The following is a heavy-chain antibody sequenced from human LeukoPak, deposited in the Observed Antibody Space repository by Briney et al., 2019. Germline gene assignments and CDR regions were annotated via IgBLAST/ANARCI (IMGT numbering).Heavy chain of an antibody. CDR3: ARVNPFSLPAATSHYYYYYMDV. V-gene: IGHV1-2*02. Sequence: ASVKVSCKASGYTFTGYYMHWVRQAPGQGLEWMGWINPNSGGTNYAQKFQGRVTMTRDTSISTAYMELSRLRSDDTAVYYCARVNPFSLPAATSHYYYYYMDVWGKGTTVTISS. CDR1: GYTFTGYY. D-gene: IGHD2-2*01. CDR2: INPNSGGT. J-gene: IGHJ6*03.